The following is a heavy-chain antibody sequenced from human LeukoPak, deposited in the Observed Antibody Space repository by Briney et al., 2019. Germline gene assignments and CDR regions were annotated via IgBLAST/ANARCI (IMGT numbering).Heavy chain of an antibody. D-gene: IGHD5-12*01. J-gene: IGHJ4*02. CDR2: IKQDGSEK. CDR3: ARGSGYVSAYFDY. CDR1: GFTFSSYW. V-gene: IGHV3-7*01. Sequence: GRSLRLSCAASGFTFSSYWMSWVRQAPGKGLEWVANIKQDGSEKYYVDSVKGRFTISRDNAKNSLYLQMNSLRAEDTAVYYCARGSGYVSAYFDYWGQGTLVTVSS.